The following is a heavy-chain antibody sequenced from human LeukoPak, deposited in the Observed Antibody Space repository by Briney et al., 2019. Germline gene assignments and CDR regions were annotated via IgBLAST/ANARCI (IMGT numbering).Heavy chain of an antibody. J-gene: IGHJ4*02. V-gene: IGHV3-23*01. CDR1: GFTFSSYP. Sequence: GGSLRLSCAVSGFTFSSYPMNWVRQAPGKGLEWVSAISYTGADTFYADSVKGRFTISRDNSKHTLYLQLDRLRVEDTAVYYCAKIGDYDILTGTGGGYFDYWGQGTLVTVSS. CDR3: AKIGDYDILTGTGGGYFDY. CDR2: ISYTGADT. D-gene: IGHD3-9*01.